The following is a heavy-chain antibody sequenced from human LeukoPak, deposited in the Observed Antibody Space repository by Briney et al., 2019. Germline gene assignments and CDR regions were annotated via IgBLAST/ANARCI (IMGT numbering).Heavy chain of an antibody. J-gene: IGHJ6*03. V-gene: IGHV1-69*06. CDR2: IIPIFGTA. CDR3: ARAQGLWFGELYYYYMDV. Sequence: SVKVSCKASGGTFSSYAISWVRQAPGQGLEWMGGIIPIFGTANYAQKFQGRVTITADKSTSTAYMELSSLRSEDTAVYYCARAQGLWFGELYYYYMDVWGKGTTVTVPS. CDR1: GGTFSSYA. D-gene: IGHD3-10*01.